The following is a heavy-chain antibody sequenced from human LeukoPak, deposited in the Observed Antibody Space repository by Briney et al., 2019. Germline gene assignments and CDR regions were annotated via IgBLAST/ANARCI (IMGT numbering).Heavy chain of an antibody. CDR3: TRAVAGSDY. Sequence: GGSLRLSCAASGFTFSGSAMHWVRQASGKGLEWVGRIRSKANSYATAYAASVKGRFTISRDDSKNTAYLKMNSLKTEDTAVYYCTRAVAGSDYWGQGTLVTVSS. D-gene: IGHD6-19*01. J-gene: IGHJ4*02. CDR1: GFTFSGSA. V-gene: IGHV3-73*01. CDR2: IRSKANSYAT.